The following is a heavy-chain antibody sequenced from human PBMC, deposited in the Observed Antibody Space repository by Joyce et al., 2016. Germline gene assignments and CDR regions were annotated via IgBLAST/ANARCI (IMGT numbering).Heavy chain of an antibody. CDR1: GYSFISYG. V-gene: IGHV5-10-1*03. Sequence: EVQLVQSGTEVKKPGESLRISCKASGYSFISYGISWVPQRPGKGLEWMGRSDPSDSYTNYSPSFEGHVAISIDKSTNTAYLHWSSLQASDTAIYYCARHTFAITTLGEYWGQGTLVTVSS. D-gene: IGHD3-22*01. J-gene: IGHJ4*02. CDR3: ARHTFAITTLGEY. CDR2: SDPSDSYT.